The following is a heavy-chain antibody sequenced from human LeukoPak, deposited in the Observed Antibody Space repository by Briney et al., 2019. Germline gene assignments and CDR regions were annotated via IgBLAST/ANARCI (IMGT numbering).Heavy chain of an antibody. V-gene: IGHV3-23*01. J-gene: IGHJ4*02. CDR3: AKGPSWELLPWDY. Sequence: GGSLRLSCAASGFTFSSYAMSWVRQAPGKGLEWVSAISGSGGSTYYADSVKGRFTISRDNSKNTLYLQMNSLRAEDTAVYYCAKGPSWELLPWDYWGQETLVTVSS. D-gene: IGHD1-26*01. CDR1: GFTFSSYA. CDR2: ISGSGGST.